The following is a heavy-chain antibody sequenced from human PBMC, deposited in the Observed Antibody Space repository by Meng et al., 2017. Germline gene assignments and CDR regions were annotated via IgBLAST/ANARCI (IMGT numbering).Heavy chain of an antibody. CDR3: ARDFSPYCGGDCYSVNDY. CDR1: GGTFSSYT. D-gene: IGHD2-21*02. CDR2: IIPILGIA. V-gene: IGHV1-69*04. Sequence: SVKVSCKASGGTFSSYTISWVRQAPGQGLEWMGRIIPILGIANYAQKFQGRVTITADKSTSTAYMELSSLRSDDTAVYYCARDFSPYCGGDCYSVNDYWGQGTLVTVSS. J-gene: IGHJ4*02.